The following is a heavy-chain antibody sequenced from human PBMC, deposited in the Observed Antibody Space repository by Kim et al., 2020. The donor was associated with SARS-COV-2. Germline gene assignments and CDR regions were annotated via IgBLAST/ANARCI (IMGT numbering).Heavy chain of an antibody. V-gene: IGHV4-34*01. CDR2: INHSGST. CDR1: GGSFSGYY. CDR3: ARGGGPRLGGGYYTVSPMGYFDY. Sequence: SQTLSLTCAVYGGSFSGYYWSWIRQPPGKGLEWIGEINHSGSTNYNPSLKSRVTISVDTSKNQFSLKLSSVTAADTAVYYCARGGGPRLGGGYYTVSPMGYFDYWGQGTLSTVSS. J-gene: IGHJ4*02. D-gene: IGHD3-3*01.